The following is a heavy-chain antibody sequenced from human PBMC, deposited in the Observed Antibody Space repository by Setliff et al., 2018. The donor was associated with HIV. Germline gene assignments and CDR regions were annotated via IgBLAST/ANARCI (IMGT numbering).Heavy chain of an antibody. CDR1: GLTFSNCG. Sequence: RLSCATSGLTFSNCGMHWVRQAPGKGLEWVASIRSDGSNKYYADSVTGRFTISRDDSKNTLYLQMNSLRAEDTAVYYCAKDKGQKYADYWGQGTMGHRLL. D-gene: IGHD3-10*01. CDR2: IRSDGSNK. V-gene: IGHV3-30*02. J-gene: IGHJ4*02. CDR3: AKDKGQKYADY.